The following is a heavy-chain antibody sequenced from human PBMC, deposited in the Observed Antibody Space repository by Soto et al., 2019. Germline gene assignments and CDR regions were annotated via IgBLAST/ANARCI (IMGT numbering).Heavy chain of an antibody. J-gene: IGHJ6*02. CDR1: GYTFTRYG. D-gene: IGHD3-9*01. V-gene: IGHV1-18*01. Sequence: ASVKVSCKASGYTFTRYGISWVRQAPGQGLEWMGWISAYNGNTNYAQKLQGRVTMTTDTSTSTAYMELRSLRSDDTAVYYCARDQARNDILTGYYYYYYYYGMDVWGQGTTVTGS. CDR2: ISAYNGNT. CDR3: ARDQARNDILTGYYYYYYYYGMDV.